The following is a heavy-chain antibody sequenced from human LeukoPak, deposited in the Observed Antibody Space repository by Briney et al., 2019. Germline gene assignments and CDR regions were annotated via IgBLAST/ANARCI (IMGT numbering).Heavy chain of an antibody. J-gene: IGHJ6*03. CDR3: ARAPQLTGTTVFQYYYYYMDV. CDR2: IGAYNGNT. V-gene: IGHV1-18*01. CDR1: GYTFTSYG. Sequence: ASVKVSCKASGYTFTSYGISWVRQAPGQGLEWMGWIGAYNGNTNYAQKLQGRVTMTTDTSTSTAYMELRSLRSDDTAVYYCARAPQLTGTTVFQYYYYYMDVWGKGTTVTVPS. D-gene: IGHD1-7*01.